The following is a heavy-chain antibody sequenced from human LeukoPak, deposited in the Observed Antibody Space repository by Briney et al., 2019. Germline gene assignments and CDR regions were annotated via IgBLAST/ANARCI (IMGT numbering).Heavy chain of an antibody. V-gene: IGHV3-7*01. D-gene: IGHD2-2*01. Sequence: PGGSLRLSCAASGFTFSNYWMTWVRQAPGKGLEWVANIKQDGSEKYYVDSVKGRFTISRDNAKNSLYVQMNSLRAEDTAVYYCARSLGSSTSYWGQGTLVTVSS. CDR2: IKQDGSEK. CDR3: ARSLGSSTSY. CDR1: GFTFSNYW. J-gene: IGHJ4*02.